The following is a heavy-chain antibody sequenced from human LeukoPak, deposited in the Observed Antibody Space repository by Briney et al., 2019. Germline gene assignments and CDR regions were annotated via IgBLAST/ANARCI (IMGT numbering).Heavy chain of an antibody. V-gene: IGHV4-59*08. CDR3: ARHRDYYDT. D-gene: IGHD3-22*01. CDR1: GSSINNNF. CDR2: IYSTGSA. Sequence: NASETLSLTCTVSGSSINNNFWTWIRQPPGKGLEWIGHIYSTGSANYNPSLKSRVLISGDMSKNQISLKLTSVTAADTAVYFCARHRDYYDTWGHGTLVTVSS. J-gene: IGHJ4*01.